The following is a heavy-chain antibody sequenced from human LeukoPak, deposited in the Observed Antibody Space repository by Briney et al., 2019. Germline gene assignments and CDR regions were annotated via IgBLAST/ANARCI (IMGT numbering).Heavy chain of an antibody. J-gene: IGHJ4*02. V-gene: IGHV4-34*01. D-gene: IGHD4-17*01. CDR2: INHSGST. CDR3: ARAGQNGDYDY. CDR1: GGSFSGYY. Sequence: PSETLSLTCAVYGGSFSGYYWSWIRQPPGKGLEWIGEINHSGSTNYNPSLKSRVTISVDTSKNQFSLKLSSVTAVDTAVYYCARAGQNGDYDYWGQGTLVTVSS.